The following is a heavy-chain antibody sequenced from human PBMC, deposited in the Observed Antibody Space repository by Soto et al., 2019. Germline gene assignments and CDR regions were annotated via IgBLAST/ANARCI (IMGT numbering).Heavy chain of an antibody. J-gene: IGHJ6*02. D-gene: IGHD2-2*01. V-gene: IGHV3-21*01. CDR3: ARDRFVVVPAATHYYYYGMDV. CDR1: GFTFTGYS. CDR2: ISSSSSYI. Sequence: GGSLRLACAAAGFTFTGYSMDWVSQAPGKGLEWVASISSSSSYIYYADSVKGRFTISRDNAKNSLYLQMNSLRAEDTAVYYCARDRFVVVPAATHYYYYGMDVWGQGTTVTVSS.